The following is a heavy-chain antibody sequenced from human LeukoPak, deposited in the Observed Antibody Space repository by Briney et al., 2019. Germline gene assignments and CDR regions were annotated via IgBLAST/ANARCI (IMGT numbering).Heavy chain of an antibody. CDR2: IYTSGST. CDR1: GGSISSYY. V-gene: IGHV4-4*07. D-gene: IGHD3-9*01. Sequence: SETLSLTCIVSGGSISSYYWSWIRQPAGKGLEWIGRIYTSGSTNYNPSLKSRVTMSVDTSKNQFSLKLSSVTAADTAVYYCARGFSLLRYFDLWGQGTLVTVSS. J-gene: IGHJ4*02. CDR3: ARGFSLLRYFDL.